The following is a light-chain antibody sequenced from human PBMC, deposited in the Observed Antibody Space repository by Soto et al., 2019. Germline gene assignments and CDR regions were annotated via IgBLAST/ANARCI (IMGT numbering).Light chain of an antibody. J-gene: IGLJ1*01. V-gene: IGLV1-40*01. CDR3: QSYDSSLSGRV. Sequence: QSVLTQPPSVSGAPGQRVTISCTGSSSNIGAGYDVHWYQQLPGTAPKLLIYGNSNRPSGVPDRFSGSKSGTSASLAITGLQAEDEAYYYCQSYDSSLSGRVFGTGTKVTFL. CDR1: SSNIGAGYD. CDR2: GNS.